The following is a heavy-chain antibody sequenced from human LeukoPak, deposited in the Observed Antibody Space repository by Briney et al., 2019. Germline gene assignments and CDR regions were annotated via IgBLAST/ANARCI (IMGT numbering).Heavy chain of an antibody. CDR2: ISYDGSNK. CDR1: GFTFSSYG. V-gene: IGHV3-30*19. CDR3: ARSRSTYSSGWYYFDY. D-gene: IGHD6-19*01. J-gene: IGHJ4*02. Sequence: PGRSLRLSCAASGFTFSSYGMHWVRQAPGKGLEWVAVISYDGSNKYYADSVKGRFTISRDNSKNTLYLQMNSLRAEDTAVYYCARSRSTYSSGWYYFDYWGQGTLVTVSS.